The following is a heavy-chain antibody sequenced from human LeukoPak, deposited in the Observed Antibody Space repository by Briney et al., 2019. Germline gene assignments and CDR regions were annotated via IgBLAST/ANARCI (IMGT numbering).Heavy chain of an antibody. V-gene: IGHV4-59*08. Sequence: SETLSLTCTVSGGSISSYHWSWIRQSPGKGLEWMGYIQYSGSTNRNPSLKSRVTISVDTSKNQSSLKLSSVTAADTAVYYCASLIYDSSGYYFDKWGQGTLVTVSS. J-gene: IGHJ4*02. CDR2: IQYSGST. CDR1: GGSISSYH. CDR3: ASLIYDSSGYYFDK. D-gene: IGHD3-22*01.